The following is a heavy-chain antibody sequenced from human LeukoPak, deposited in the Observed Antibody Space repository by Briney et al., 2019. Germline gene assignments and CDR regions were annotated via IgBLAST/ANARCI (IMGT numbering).Heavy chain of an antibody. CDR3: AKDAELAVAGSYFDY. J-gene: IGHJ4*02. Sequence: GGSLRLSCAASGFTFSSYGMHWVRQAPGKGLEWVAVISYDGSNKYYADSVKGRFTISRDNSKNTLYLQMNSLRAEDTAVYYCAKDAELAVAGSYFDYWGQGTLVTVSS. CDR2: ISYDGSNK. V-gene: IGHV3-30*18. CDR1: GFTFSSYG. D-gene: IGHD6-19*01.